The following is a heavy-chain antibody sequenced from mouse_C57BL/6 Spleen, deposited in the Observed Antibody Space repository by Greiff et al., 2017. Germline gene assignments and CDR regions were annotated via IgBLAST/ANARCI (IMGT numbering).Heavy chain of an antibody. CDR3: AKVIYYDYEGCAY. V-gene: IGHV1-81*01. CDR1: GYTFTSYG. Sequence: VKVVESGAELARPGASVKLSCKASGYTFTSYGISWVKQRTGQGLEWIGEIYPRSGNTYYNEKLKGKATLTADKSSSTAYLGLRSLTSEDSAVYFCAKVIYYDYEGCAYWGQGTLVTVSA. D-gene: IGHD2-4*01. J-gene: IGHJ3*01. CDR2: IYPRSGNT.